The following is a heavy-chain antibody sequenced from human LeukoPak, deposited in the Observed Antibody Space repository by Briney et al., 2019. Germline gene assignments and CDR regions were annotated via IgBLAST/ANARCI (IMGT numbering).Heavy chain of an antibody. CDR1: GYTFTGYY. J-gene: IGHJ4*02. V-gene: IGHV1-46*01. CDR2: INPSVGTT. CDR3: TRAQSYCTSTSCSADY. D-gene: IGHD2-2*01. Sequence: ASVKVSCKASGYTFTGYYIHWVRQAPGRGLEWMGIINPSVGTTKSPDKFQGRVTMTRDTSTSTVYMELSGLGSDDTATYYCTRAQSYCTSTSCSADYWGQGTLVTVSS.